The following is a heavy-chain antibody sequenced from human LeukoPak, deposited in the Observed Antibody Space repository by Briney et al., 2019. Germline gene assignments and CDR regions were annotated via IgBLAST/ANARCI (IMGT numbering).Heavy chain of an antibody. CDR1: GFTFSSYN. Sequence: PGGSLRLSCAASGFTFSSYNMNWVRQAPGKGLEWVSSISNRSNFIYYADSVKGRFTISRDNSKNTLYLQMNSLRAEDTAVYYCAKSVRFLEWLPYYMDVWGKGTTVTVSS. D-gene: IGHD3-3*01. CDR3: AKSVRFLEWLPYYMDV. J-gene: IGHJ6*03. V-gene: IGHV3-21*01. CDR2: ISNRSNFI.